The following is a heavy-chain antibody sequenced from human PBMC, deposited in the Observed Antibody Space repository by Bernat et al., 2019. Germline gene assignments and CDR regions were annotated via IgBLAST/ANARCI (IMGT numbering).Heavy chain of an antibody. CDR3: ARALGVGVTRIGDVFDI. CDR1: GFIFSSYS. V-gene: IGHV3-21*01. Sequence: EVQLVESGGGLVKPGGSLRLSCAASGFIFSSYSMNWVRQAPGKGLEWSSSISSSSSYISYADSMKGRFTISRDNAKNSLYLQMNSLRAEDTAVYYCARALGVGVTRIGDVFDIWGQGTMVTVSS. J-gene: IGHJ3*02. CDR2: ISSSSSYI. D-gene: IGHD1-26*01.